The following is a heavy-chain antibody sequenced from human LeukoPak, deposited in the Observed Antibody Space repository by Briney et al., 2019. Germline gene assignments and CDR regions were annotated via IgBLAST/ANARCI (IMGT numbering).Heavy chain of an antibody. V-gene: IGHV4-59*08. CDR3: ARTLGVDSSGYYLNFDAFDI. J-gene: IGHJ3*02. CDR1: GDXISSYY. Sequence: PSETLSLTCSVSGDXISSYYCSWIRQPPGQGLEWIGHIYYSGSTNYNPSLKSRVTISVDTSKNQFSLKLSSVPAADTAVYYCARTLGVDSSGYYLNFDAFDIWGQGTMVTVSS. CDR2: IYYSGST. D-gene: IGHD3-22*01.